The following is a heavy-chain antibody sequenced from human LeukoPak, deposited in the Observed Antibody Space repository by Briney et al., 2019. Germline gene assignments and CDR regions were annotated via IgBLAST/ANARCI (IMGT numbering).Heavy chain of an antibody. Sequence: GGSLRLSCAASGFIVSDNYMSWVRQAPGKGLEWVSIIYSGGSTHYADSVKGRFTISRDTSKNTLYLQMNSLRAEDTAVYYCASLSGGDMFYYYYMDVWGKGTTVTASS. V-gene: IGHV3-53*01. CDR1: GFIVSDNY. J-gene: IGHJ6*03. CDR3: ASLSGGDMFYYYYMDV. CDR2: IYSGGST. D-gene: IGHD2-21*02.